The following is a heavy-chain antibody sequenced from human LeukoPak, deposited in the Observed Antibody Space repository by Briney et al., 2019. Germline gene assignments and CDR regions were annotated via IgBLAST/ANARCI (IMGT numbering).Heavy chain of an antibody. Sequence: ASVKVSCKASGYTFTSYGISWVRQAPGQGLEWMGWISAYNGNTNYAQKLQGRVTMTTDTSTSTAYMELRSLRSDDTAVYYCATYLRYSSSRYRLDWGQGTLVTVSS. CDR2: ISAYNGNT. J-gene: IGHJ4*02. CDR1: GYTFTSYG. D-gene: IGHD6-13*01. CDR3: ATYLRYSSSRYRLD. V-gene: IGHV1-18*01.